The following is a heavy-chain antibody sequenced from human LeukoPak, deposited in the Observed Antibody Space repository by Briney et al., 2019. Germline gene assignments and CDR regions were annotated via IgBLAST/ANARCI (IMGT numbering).Heavy chain of an antibody. Sequence: PSETLSLTCAVSGYSISSGYYWGRIRQPPGKGLEWIGSIYHSGSTYYNPSLKSRVTISVDTSKNQFSLKLSSVTAADTAVYYCARGPDGDSDYWGQGTLVTVSS. CDR3: ARGPDGDSDY. J-gene: IGHJ4*02. D-gene: IGHD4-17*01. CDR1: GYSISSGYY. V-gene: IGHV4-38-2*01. CDR2: IYHSGST.